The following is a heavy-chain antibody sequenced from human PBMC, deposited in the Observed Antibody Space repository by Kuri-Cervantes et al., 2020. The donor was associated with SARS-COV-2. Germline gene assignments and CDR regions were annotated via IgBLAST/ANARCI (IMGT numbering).Heavy chain of an antibody. Sequence: ESLKISCTVPGGSISSAYYYWGWIRQPPGKGLEWIGSIYYSGDSDRNPALKSRVTISVDTSKSQFSLSLSSVTAADTALYYCARVSINHYYDRSGYYLDVWGKGTTVTVSS. CDR2: IYYSGDS. V-gene: IGHV4-39*07. CDR1: GGSISSAYYY. D-gene: IGHD3-22*01. J-gene: IGHJ6*03. CDR3: ARVSINHYYDRSGYYLDV.